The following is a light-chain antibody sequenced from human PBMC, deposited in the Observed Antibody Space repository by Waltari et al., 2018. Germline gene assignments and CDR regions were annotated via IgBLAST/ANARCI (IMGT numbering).Light chain of an antibody. V-gene: IGKV3-15*01. J-gene: IGKJ1*01. Sequence: DIVMTQSPATLSVSPGERATLSCRASPSVGTNLAWYQQRPGQAPRLLLYGASSRATGIPARFSGSGSGTDFPLTINSLQPEDFALYYCQQYHNWPPWAFGQGTKVEIK. CDR3: QQYHNWPPWA. CDR1: PSVGTN. CDR2: GAS.